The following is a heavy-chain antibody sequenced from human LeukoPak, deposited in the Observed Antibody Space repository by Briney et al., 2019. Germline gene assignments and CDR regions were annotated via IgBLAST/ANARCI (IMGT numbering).Heavy chain of an antibody. V-gene: IGHV5-51*01. CDR3: ARLNSGDSRYYFDY. J-gene: IGHJ4*02. CDR1: GYIITSYW. D-gene: IGHD2-21*02. Sequence: GESLKISCKGSGYIITSYWIGWVRQMPGKGLEWMGIIYPGDSDTRYRPSFQGQVTISADKSISTAYLQWSRLKASDTAMYYCARLNSGDSRYYFDYWGQGTLVTVSS. CDR2: IYPGDSDT.